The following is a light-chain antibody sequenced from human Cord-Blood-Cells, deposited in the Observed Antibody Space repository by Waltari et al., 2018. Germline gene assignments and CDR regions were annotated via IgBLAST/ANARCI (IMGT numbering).Light chain of an antibody. CDR1: QSISSW. V-gene: IGKV1-5*03. CDR3: QQYNSYPFT. Sequence: DLQMTQSPSPLAASVGDRVTITCRASQSISSWLAWYQQNPGKAPKLLIYKASSLESGVPSRFSGSGSGTEFTLTISSLQPDDFATYYCQQYNSYPFTFGPGTKVDIK. CDR2: KAS. J-gene: IGKJ3*01.